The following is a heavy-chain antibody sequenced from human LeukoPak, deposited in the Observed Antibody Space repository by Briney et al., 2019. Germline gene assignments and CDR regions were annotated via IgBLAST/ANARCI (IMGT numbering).Heavy chain of an antibody. CDR3: ARVVVAGTKYYYYYYGMDV. CDR2: INHSGST. J-gene: IGHJ6*02. D-gene: IGHD6-19*01. Sequence: PSETLSLTCAVYGGSFSGYYWSWIRQPPGKGLEWIGEINHSGSTNYNPSLKSGVTISVDTSKNQFSLKLSSVTAADTAVYYCARVVVAGTKYYYYYYGMDVWGQGTTVTVSS. CDR1: GGSFSGYY. V-gene: IGHV4-34*01.